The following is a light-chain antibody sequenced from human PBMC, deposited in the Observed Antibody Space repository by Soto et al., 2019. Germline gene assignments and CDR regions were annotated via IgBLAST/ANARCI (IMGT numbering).Light chain of an antibody. CDR2: TTS. J-gene: IGKJ1*01. CDR1: QSIRSD. Sequence: DIPMTQSPSSLSASVGDIVTITCRASQSIRSDLNWYQQRPGKAPKLLIYTTSNLESGVPSRFSGSGSGTDFTLTISNLQPEAFATYFCQQGFSRPRTFGLGTTVEVK. V-gene: IGKV1-39*01. CDR3: QQGFSRPRT.